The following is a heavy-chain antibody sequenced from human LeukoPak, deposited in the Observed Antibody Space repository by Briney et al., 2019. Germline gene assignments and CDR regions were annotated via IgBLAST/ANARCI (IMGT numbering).Heavy chain of an antibody. D-gene: IGHD3-22*01. CDR1: GGSFSGYY. CDR3: ARIETYYYDSIGPLGLDY. J-gene: IGHJ4*02. Sequence: SETLSLTCAVYGGSFSGYYWSWIRQPPGKGLEWIGEINHSGSTNYNPSLKSRVTISVDTSKNQFSLKLSSVTAADTAVYYCARIETYYYDSIGPLGLDYWGQGTLVTVSS. V-gene: IGHV4-34*01. CDR2: INHSGST.